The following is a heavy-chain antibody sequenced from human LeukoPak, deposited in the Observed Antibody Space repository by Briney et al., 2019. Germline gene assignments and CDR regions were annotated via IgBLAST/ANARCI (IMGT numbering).Heavy chain of an antibody. CDR1: NGSLSDYY. CDR3: ARVGSSRHPNRYNWFDS. CDR2: INHSGGT. D-gene: IGHD2-2*01. J-gene: IGHJ5*01. Sequence: SETLSLTCAVYNGSLSDYYWSWIRQSPGKGLEWIGEINHSGGTTYNPSLKSRVTISVDTSTNQFSLKLTSVTAADTAVYYCARVGSSRHPNRYNWFDSWGQGTLVTVSS. V-gene: IGHV4-34*01.